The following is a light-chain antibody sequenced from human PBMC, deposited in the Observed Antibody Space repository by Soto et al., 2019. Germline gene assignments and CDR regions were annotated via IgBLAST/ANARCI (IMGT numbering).Light chain of an antibody. CDR1: SSNIGAGYD. J-gene: IGLJ3*02. CDR2: GNS. CDR3: QSYDSSLSGWV. V-gene: IGLV1-40*01. Sequence: QSVLTQPPSVSGAPGQRVTISCTGSSSNIGAGYDVHWYQPLPGTAPKLLIYGNSNRPSGVPDRFSGSKSGPSASLAITGLQAEDEADYYCQSYDSSLSGWVFGGGTKLTVL.